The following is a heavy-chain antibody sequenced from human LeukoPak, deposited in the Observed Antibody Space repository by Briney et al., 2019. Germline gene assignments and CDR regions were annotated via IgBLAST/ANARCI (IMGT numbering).Heavy chain of an antibody. J-gene: IGHJ4*02. CDR1: GFTFSHFW. D-gene: IGHD2-15*01. V-gene: IGHV3-7*01. CDR3: AREDGYCSGGNCYSYFDS. CDR2: IKKTGSET. Sequence: GGSLRLSCAASGFTFSHFWMSWVRRAPGKGLEWVAYIKKTGSETYYVDSVKGRFTITRDNTRNSLFLQMYSLRAEDTAVYFCAREDGYCSGGNCYSYFDSWGQGTLVTVSS.